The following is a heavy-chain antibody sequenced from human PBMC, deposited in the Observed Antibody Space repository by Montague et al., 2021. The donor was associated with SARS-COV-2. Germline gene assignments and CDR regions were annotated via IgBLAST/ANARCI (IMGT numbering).Heavy chain of an antibody. V-gene: IGHV4-61*02. D-gene: IGHD3-16*01. J-gene: IGHJ5*02. CDR2: VYTSGST. CDR1: GVSISSGTYH. CDR3: ATTGLRGESWFDP. Sequence: TLSLTCTVSGVSISSGTYHWSWIRQPAGKGLEWIGRVYTSGSTNYNPSLESRATLSVDTSKNQFSLKLRSVTAADTAVYFCATTGLRGESWFDPWGQGTLVAFSS.